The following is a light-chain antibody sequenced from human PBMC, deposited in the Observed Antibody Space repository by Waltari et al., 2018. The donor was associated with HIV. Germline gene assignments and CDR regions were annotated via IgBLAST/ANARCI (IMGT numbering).Light chain of an antibody. CDR1: QGIRSY. Sequence: DIQLTQTPSFLSTSVGDRVPITCRAIQGIRSYLAWYQQKPGKSPQLLIYAASTLESGVPSRFSGSGSGTEFTLTISSLQPEDFATYYCQQLNSYPLTFGGGTKVDFK. J-gene: IGKJ4*01. V-gene: IGKV1-9*01. CDR2: AAS. CDR3: QQLNSYPLT.